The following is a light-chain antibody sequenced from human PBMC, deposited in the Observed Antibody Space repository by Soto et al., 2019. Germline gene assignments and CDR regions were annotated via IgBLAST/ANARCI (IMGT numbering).Light chain of an antibody. Sequence: QSALTQPASVSGSPGQSITISCTGTSSDVGGYYYVSWYQHPPGKAPKLIIYEVSNRPSWVSNRFSGSKSGNTASLTISGLQHEDEADYYCTSYTRRNTLLFGGGTKLTVL. CDR2: EVS. J-gene: IGLJ3*02. CDR1: SSDVGGYYY. CDR3: TSYTRRNTLL. V-gene: IGLV2-14*01.